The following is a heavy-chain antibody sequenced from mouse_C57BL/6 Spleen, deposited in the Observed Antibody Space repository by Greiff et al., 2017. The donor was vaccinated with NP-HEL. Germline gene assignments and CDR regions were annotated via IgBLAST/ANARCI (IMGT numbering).Heavy chain of an antibody. D-gene: IGHD1-1*01. CDR2: ISYDGSN. J-gene: IGHJ2*01. CDR1: GYSITSGYY. Sequence: EVKLVESGPGLVKPSQSLSLTCSVTGYSITSGYYWNWIRQFPGNKLEWMGYISYDGSNNYNPSLKNRISITRDTSKNQFFLKLNSVTTEDTATYYCASSGSRGFDYWGQGTTLTVSS. CDR3: ASSGSRGFDY. V-gene: IGHV3-6*01.